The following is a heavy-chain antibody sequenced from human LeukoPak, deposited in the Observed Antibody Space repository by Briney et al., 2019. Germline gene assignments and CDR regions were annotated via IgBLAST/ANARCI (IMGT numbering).Heavy chain of an antibody. CDR3: TRDRRDGYNYVDV. CDR1: GGSINNYY. J-gene: IGHJ4*02. CDR2: ISYSGST. D-gene: IGHD5-24*01. V-gene: IGHV4-59*01. Sequence: PSETLSLTCTVSGGSINNYYWSWLRQPPGKGLEGIGYISYSGSTDYNPSLKSRVTMSVDTSKNQFSLKLKSVTPADTAIYYCTRDRRDGYNYVDVWGQGTLVTVSS.